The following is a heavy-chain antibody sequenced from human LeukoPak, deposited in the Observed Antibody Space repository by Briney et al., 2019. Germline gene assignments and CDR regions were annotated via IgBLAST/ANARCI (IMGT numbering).Heavy chain of an antibody. CDR3: ASTLAYCSGGSCPFDY. Sequence: GASVKVSCKAPGYTFTSFGISWVRQAPGQGLEWMGWISANNGNTKYGQKLQGRVTMTTDTSTSTAYMELRSLRSDDTAVYYCASTLAYCSGGSCPFDYWGQGTLVTVSS. CDR2: ISANNGNT. CDR1: GYTFTSFG. D-gene: IGHD2-15*01. J-gene: IGHJ4*02. V-gene: IGHV1-18*01.